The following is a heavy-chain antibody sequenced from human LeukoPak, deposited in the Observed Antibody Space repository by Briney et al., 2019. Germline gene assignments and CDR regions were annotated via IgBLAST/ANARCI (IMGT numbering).Heavy chain of an antibody. J-gene: IGHJ4*02. CDR3: AKSSLQLTAVADRFDN. CDR1: GFTFSSYA. V-gene: IGHV3-23*01. D-gene: IGHD6-19*01. Sequence: GGSLRLSCAASGFTFSSYAMTWVRQAPGKGLEWVSTIEGRGNSTYYTESVRGQFTISGYTSKNTLYLQMTSLRGEDTAVYYCAKSSLQLTAVADRFDNWGQGTLVTVSS. CDR2: IEGRGNST.